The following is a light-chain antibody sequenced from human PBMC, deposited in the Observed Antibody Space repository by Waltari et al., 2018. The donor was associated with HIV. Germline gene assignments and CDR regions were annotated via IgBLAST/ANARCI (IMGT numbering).Light chain of an antibody. CDR1: QYISNY. J-gene: IGKJ2*01. CDR2: GAS. V-gene: IGKV1-39*01. CDR3: QQTYSMYT. Sequence: DIQMTQSPSSLSASVGDRVIITCRASQYISNYLSWYQQKPGKAPNLLIYGASSLQSGVPSRFIGSGFGTDFSLTSSSLHPEDFALYFCQQTYSMYTFGQGTELEV.